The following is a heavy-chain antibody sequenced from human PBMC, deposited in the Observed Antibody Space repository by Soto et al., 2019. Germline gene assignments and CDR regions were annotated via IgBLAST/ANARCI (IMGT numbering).Heavy chain of an antibody. V-gene: IGHV4-30-4*01. Sequence: SETLSLTCTVSGGSISSGDYYWSWIRQPPGKGLEWIGYIYYSGSTYYNPSLESRVTISVDTSKNQFSLKLSSVTAADTAVYYCASLPTIPGGYFDYYYYGMDVWGQGTRVT. J-gene: IGHJ6*02. CDR3: ASLPTIPGGYFDYYYYGMDV. CDR2: IYYSGST. D-gene: IGHD3-9*01. CDR1: GGSISSGDYY.